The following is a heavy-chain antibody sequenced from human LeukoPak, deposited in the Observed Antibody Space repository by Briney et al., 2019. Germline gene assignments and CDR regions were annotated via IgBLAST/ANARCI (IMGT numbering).Heavy chain of an antibody. Sequence: SETLSLTCTVSGGSLSNSSYYLGWIRPPPGKGLEWIGSIYYSGSTYYNPSLKSRVTISVDTSKNQFSLKLSSVTAADTAVYYCAVGSYSNWFDPWGQGTLVTVSS. V-gene: IGHV4-39*07. CDR1: GGSLSNSSYY. D-gene: IGHD1-26*01. J-gene: IGHJ5*02. CDR2: IYYSGST. CDR3: AVGSYSNWFDP.